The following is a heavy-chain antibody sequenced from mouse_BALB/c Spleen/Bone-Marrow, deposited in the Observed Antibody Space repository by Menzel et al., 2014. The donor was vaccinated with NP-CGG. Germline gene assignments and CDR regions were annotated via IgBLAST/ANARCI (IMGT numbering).Heavy chain of an antibody. D-gene: IGHD1-1*01. CDR3: ARYYYGSSYWYFDV. CDR1: GDSITSGY. J-gene: IGHJ1*01. Sequence: EVQLQQSGPSLVKPSQTLSLTCSVTGDSITSGYWNWIRKFPGNKLEYMGYISYRGSTYYNPSLKSRISITRDTSKNQYYLQLNSVTTEDTATYYCARYYYGSSYWYFDVWGAGTTVTVSS. CDR2: ISYRGST. V-gene: IGHV3-8*02.